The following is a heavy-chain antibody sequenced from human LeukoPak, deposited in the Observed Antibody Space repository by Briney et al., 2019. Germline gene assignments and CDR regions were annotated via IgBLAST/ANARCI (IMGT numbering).Heavy chain of an antibody. D-gene: IGHD5-18*01. V-gene: IGHV4-34*01. Sequence: SESLSLTCAVYGGSFSGYYWSWIRQPPGKGLEWLGEINHSGSTNYNPSLKSRVTISVDTSKNQFSLKLSSVTAADTAVYYCARGLDTAMDYGMDVWGKGTTVTVSS. CDR1: GGSFSGYY. CDR3: ARGLDTAMDYGMDV. J-gene: IGHJ6*04. CDR2: INHSGST.